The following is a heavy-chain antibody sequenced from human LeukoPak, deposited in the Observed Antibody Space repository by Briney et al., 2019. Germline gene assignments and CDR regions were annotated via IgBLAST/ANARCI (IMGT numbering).Heavy chain of an antibody. J-gene: IGHJ4*02. CDR2: IYYSGST. CDR1: GGSISSYY. Sequence: SETLSLTCTVSGGSISSYYWSWIRQPPGKGLEWIGYIYYSGSTNYNPSLKSRVTISVDTSKNQFSLKLSSVAAADTAVYYCARGTPMMGDCLDYWGQGTLVTVSS. V-gene: IGHV4-59*08. CDR3: ARGTPMMGDCLDY. D-gene: IGHD2-21*02.